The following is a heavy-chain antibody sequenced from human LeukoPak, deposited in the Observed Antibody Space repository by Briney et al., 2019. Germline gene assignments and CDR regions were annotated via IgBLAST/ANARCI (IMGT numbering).Heavy chain of an antibody. CDR3: ARDYYDSSGYPDY. Sequence: GRSLRLSCAASGFTFNSYAIHWVRQAPGKGLEWVAVIWYDGSNKYYADSVKGRFTISRDNSKNTLYLQMNSLRAEDTAVYYCARDYYDSSGYPDYWGQGILVTVSS. CDR1: GFTFNSYA. V-gene: IGHV3-33*08. CDR2: IWYDGSNK. J-gene: IGHJ4*02. D-gene: IGHD3-22*01.